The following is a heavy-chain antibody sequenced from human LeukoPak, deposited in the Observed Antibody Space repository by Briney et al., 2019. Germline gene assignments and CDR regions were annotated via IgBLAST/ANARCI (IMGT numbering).Heavy chain of an antibody. Sequence: SETLSLTCTVSGGSISSYYWSWIRQPPGKGLEWIGEIYHSGSTNYNPSLKSRVTISVDTSKNQFSLKLSSVTAADTAVYYCARGKWELKGYYFDYWGQGTLVTVSS. D-gene: IGHD1-26*01. V-gene: IGHV4-59*01. CDR2: IYHSGST. CDR3: ARGKWELKGYYFDY. J-gene: IGHJ4*02. CDR1: GGSISSYY.